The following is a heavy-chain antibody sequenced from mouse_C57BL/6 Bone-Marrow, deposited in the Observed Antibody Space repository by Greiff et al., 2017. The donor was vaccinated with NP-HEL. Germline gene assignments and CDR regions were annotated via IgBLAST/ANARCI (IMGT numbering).Heavy chain of an antibody. J-gene: IGHJ4*01. CDR3: AGDRSGSSYAMDY. V-gene: IGHV12-3*01. D-gene: IGHD1-3*01. CDR1: GFPITSGYY. Sequence: VQLMESGPGLVKPSQSLFLTCSITGFPITSGYYWIWIRQSPGKPLEWMGYITHSGETFYNPSLQSPISITRETSKNQFFLQLNSVTTEDTAMYYCAGDRSGSSYAMDYWGQGTSVTVSS. CDR2: ITHSGET.